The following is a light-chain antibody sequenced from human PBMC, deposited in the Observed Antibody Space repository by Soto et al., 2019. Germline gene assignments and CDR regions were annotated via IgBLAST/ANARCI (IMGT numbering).Light chain of an antibody. Sequence: QSALTQPASVSGSSGQSITSSCTGTSSDVGGYNFVSWYQQHPGKAPKFIIYDVRNRPSGVSNRFSGSRSGNTASLTISGLQAEDEADYYCSSYTSSSTVIFGGGTKLTVL. CDR1: SSDVGGYNF. CDR3: SSYTSSSTVI. J-gene: IGLJ2*01. CDR2: DVR. V-gene: IGLV2-14*03.